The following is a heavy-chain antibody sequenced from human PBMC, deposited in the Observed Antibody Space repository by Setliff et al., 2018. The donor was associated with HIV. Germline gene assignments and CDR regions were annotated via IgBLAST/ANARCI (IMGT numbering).Heavy chain of an antibody. Sequence: SLRLSCAVSGFTISYDHVAWVRQAPGKGLEWVSALYNDGSTYYTDSVKDRFIISRDNSKNTVFLQMSSLRAEDTAIYFCARDPRGAVAGFDYWGRGTLVTVSS. D-gene: IGHD6-19*01. CDR1: GFTISYDH. CDR3: ARDPRGAVAGFDY. CDR2: LYNDGST. J-gene: IGHJ4*02. V-gene: IGHV3-66*01.